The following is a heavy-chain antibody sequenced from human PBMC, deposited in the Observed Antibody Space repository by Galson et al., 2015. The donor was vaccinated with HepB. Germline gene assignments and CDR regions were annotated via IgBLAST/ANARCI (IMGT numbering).Heavy chain of an antibody. CDR3: ARDHSPLAAAGTGYYYYYGMDV. V-gene: IGHV6-1*01. D-gene: IGHD6-13*01. J-gene: IGHJ6*02. CDR2: TYYRSKWYN. Sequence: CAISGDSVSSNSAAWNWIRQSPSRGLEWLGRTYYRSKWYNDYAVSVKSRITINPDTSKNQFSLQLNSVTPEDTAVYYCARDHSPLAAAGTGYYYYYGMDVWGQGTTVTVSS. CDR1: GDSVSSNSAA.